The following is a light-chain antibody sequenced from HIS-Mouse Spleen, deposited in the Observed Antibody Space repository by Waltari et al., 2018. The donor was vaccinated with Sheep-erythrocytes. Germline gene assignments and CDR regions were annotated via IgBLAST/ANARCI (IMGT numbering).Light chain of an antibody. CDR2: WAS. CDR3: QQYYSTLLT. CDR1: PSVLDSSNNKNY. J-gene: IGKJ4*01. Sequence: DIVMTQSPDSLALSLGERATINCKSSPSVLDSSNNKNYLAWYQQKPGQPPKLLIYWASTRESGVPDRFSGSGSGTDFTLTISSLQAEDVAVYYCQQYYSTLLTFGGGTKVEIK. V-gene: IGKV4-1*01.